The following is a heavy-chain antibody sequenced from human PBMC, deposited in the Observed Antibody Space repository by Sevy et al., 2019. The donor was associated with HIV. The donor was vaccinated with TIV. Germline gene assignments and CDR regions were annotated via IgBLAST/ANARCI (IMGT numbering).Heavy chain of an antibody. V-gene: IGHV1-2*06. CDR3: ARPPRGYDILTGYYFDY. Sequence: ASVKVSCKASGYTFTGYYMHWVRQAPGQGLEWMERINPNSGGTNYAQKFQGRVTMTRDTSISTAYMELSRLRSDDTAVYYCARPPRGYDILTGYYFDYWGQGTLVTVSS. CDR1: GYTFTGYY. J-gene: IGHJ4*02. CDR2: INPNSGGT. D-gene: IGHD3-9*01.